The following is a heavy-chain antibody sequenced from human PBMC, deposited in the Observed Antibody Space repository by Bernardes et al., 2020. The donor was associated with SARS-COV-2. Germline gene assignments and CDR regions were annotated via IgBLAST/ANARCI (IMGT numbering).Heavy chain of an antibody. V-gene: IGHV4-59*01. CDR1: GGSISSYY. Sequence: SETLSLTCTVSGGSISSYYWSWIRQPPGKGLEWIGYIYYSGSTNYNPSLKSRVTISVDTSKNQFSLKLSSVTAADTAVYYCARGPGYDISTGYYSGETDYWGQGTLVTVSS. CDR3: ARGPGYDISTGYYSGETDY. J-gene: IGHJ4*02. D-gene: IGHD3-9*01. CDR2: IYYSGST.